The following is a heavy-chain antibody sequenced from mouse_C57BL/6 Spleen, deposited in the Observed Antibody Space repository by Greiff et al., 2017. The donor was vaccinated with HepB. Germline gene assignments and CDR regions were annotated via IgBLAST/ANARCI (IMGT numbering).Heavy chain of an antibody. J-gene: IGHJ2*01. CDR1: GYTFTSYW. V-gene: IGHV1-72*01. CDR3: ARSEGITTVERFDY. D-gene: IGHD1-1*01. Sequence: QVQLKQPGAELVKPGASVKLSCKASGYTFTSYWMHWVKQRPGRGLEWIGRIDPNSGGTKYNEKFKSKATLTVDKPSSTAYMQLSSLTSEDSAVYYCARSEGITTVERFDYWGQGTTLTVSS. CDR2: IDPNSGGT.